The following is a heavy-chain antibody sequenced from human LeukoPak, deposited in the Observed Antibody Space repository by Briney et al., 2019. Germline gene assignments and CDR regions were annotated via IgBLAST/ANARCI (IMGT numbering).Heavy chain of an antibody. J-gene: IGHJ3*02. V-gene: IGHV4-4*07. D-gene: IGHD4-17*01. CDR2: IYTSGST. Sequence: PSETLSLTCTVSGGSISSYYWSWIRQPAGKGLEWIGRIYTSGSTNYNPSLKSRVTMSVDTSKNQFSLKLSSVTAADTAVYYCARDPLTDYGDHWAFDIWGQGTMVTVSS. CDR3: ARDPLTDYGDHWAFDI. CDR1: GGSISSYY.